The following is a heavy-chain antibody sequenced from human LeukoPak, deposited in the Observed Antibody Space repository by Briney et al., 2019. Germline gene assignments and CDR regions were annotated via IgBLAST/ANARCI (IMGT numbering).Heavy chain of an antibody. CDR1: GFTFSSYE. Sequence: GGSLRLSCAASGFTFSSYEMNWVRQAPGKGLEWVSYISSSGSTIYYADSVKGRFTISRDNSKNTLYLQMNSLRAEDTAVYYCAKGGGVDPHYYYYYMDVWGKGTTVTVSS. V-gene: IGHV3-48*03. J-gene: IGHJ6*03. CDR3: AKGGGVDPHYYYYYMDV. CDR2: ISSSGSTI. D-gene: IGHD2-8*01.